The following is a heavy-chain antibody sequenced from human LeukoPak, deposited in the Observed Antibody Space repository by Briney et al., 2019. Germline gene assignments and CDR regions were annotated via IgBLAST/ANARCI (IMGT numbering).Heavy chain of an antibody. CDR2: INPNSGGT. CDR1: GYTFTSYG. J-gene: IGHJ4*02. CDR3: ARDRVGLEPPRDY. V-gene: IGHV1-2*02. Sequence: GASVKVSCKASGYTFTSYGISWVRQAPGQGLEWMGWINPNSGGTNYAQKFQGRVTMTRDTSISTAYMELSRLRSDDTAVYYCARDRVGLEPPRDYWGQGTLVTVSS. D-gene: IGHD1-1*01.